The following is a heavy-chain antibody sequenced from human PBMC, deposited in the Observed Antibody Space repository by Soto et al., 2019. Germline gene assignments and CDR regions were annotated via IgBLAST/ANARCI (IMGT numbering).Heavy chain of an antibody. CDR3: ARDLFIVLVPAAMNYLLDP. CDR1: GYTFTSYG. CDR2: ISAYNGNT. D-gene: IGHD2-2*01. Sequence: GASVKVSCKASGYTFTSYGISWVRQAPGQGLEWMGWISAYNGNTNYAQKLQGRVTMTTDTSTSTAYMELRSLGSDDTAVYYCARDLFIVLVPAAMNYLLDPWGQGTLVTVSS. J-gene: IGHJ5*02. V-gene: IGHV1-18*01.